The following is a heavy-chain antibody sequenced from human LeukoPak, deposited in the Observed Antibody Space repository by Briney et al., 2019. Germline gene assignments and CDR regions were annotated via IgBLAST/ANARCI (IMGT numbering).Heavy chain of an antibody. CDR3: AKAWDYGDRGEIGY. CDR1: GGTFSSYA. V-gene: IGHV1-18*01. Sequence: GASVKVSCTASGGTFSSYAISWVRQAPGQGLEWMGWVSTYNGQTKYAQKFQGRVTLTTDTPATTAHMELRSLTSDDTAVYYCAKAWDYGDRGEIGYWGQGTLVTVSS. J-gene: IGHJ4*02. CDR2: VSTYNGQT. D-gene: IGHD4-17*01.